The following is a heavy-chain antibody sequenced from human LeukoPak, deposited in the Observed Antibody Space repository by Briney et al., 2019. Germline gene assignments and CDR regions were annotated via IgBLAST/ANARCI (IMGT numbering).Heavy chain of an antibody. D-gene: IGHD4-17*01. CDR2: ITSRPSSI. J-gene: IGHJ4*02. V-gene: IGHV3-21*01. CDR3: AREPTVTTSGY. Sequence: WVSSITSRPSSIYSAASVRGRFTISRDDAKNSLYLQMNSLTAEDTAIYYCAREPTVTTSGYWGQGTLVTVSS.